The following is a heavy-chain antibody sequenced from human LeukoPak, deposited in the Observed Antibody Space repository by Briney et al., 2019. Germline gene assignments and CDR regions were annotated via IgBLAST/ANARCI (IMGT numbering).Heavy chain of an antibody. Sequence: ASVKVSCKASGYTFTGYYMHWVRQAPGQGLEWIGWINPNSGGTNYAQKFQGWVTMTRDTSISTAYMELSRLRSDDTAVYYCASAASWFSNWFDPWGQGTLVTVSS. CDR3: ASAASWFSNWFDP. CDR1: GYTFTGYY. CDR2: INPNSGGT. V-gene: IGHV1-2*04. J-gene: IGHJ5*02. D-gene: IGHD3-10*01.